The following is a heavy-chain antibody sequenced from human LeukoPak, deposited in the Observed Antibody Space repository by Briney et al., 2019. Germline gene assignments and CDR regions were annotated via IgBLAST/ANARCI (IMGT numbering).Heavy chain of an antibody. CDR2: LHSNGAFT. D-gene: IGHD2-21*02. CDR1: GFTLSNYW. Sequence: GGSLRLSCSASGFTLSNYWMHWVRQAPGKGLVWVARLHSNGAFTTYADSVKGRFTISRDTAKNTLYLQMNSLRVEDTAVYYCARFVVVTAGDYWGPGTLVTVSS. V-gene: IGHV3-74*01. J-gene: IGHJ4*01. CDR3: ARFVVVTAGDY.